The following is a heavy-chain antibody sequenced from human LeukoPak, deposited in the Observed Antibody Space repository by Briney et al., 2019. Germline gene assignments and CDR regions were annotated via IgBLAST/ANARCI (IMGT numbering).Heavy chain of an antibody. V-gene: IGHV3-33*01. CDR2: IWHDGSNK. CDR1: GFTFSTYV. Sequence: PGRSLRLSCAASGFTFSTYVMHWVRQAPGKGLEWVALIWHDGSNKYYADSVKDRFTISRDNSKNTLYLQMNSLRAEDTAVYYCARDRGYTYGHPFDYWGQGTLVTVSS. J-gene: IGHJ4*02. D-gene: IGHD5-18*01. CDR3: ARDRGYTYGHPFDY.